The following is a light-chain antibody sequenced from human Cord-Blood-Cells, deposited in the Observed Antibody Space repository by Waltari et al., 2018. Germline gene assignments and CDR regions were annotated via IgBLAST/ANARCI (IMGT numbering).Light chain of an antibody. CDR1: QRISSY. CDR2: AAS. Sequence: DIQMTPSPSSLPASVGDRVTITCRASQRISSYLNWYHQKPGKAPKLLIYAASSLQSGVPSRFSGSGSGTDFTRTISSLQPEDFATDYCQQSYSTPLTFGGGTKVEIK. J-gene: IGKJ4*01. CDR3: QQSYSTPLT. V-gene: IGKV1-39*01.